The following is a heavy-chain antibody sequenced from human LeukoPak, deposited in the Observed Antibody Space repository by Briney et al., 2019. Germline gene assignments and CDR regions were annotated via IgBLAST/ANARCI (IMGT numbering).Heavy chain of an antibody. Sequence: PGGSLRLSCAASGFTFSNYAMSWVRQAPGKGLEWVSAITGSGGNTYYADSVKGRFTISRDNSKNTVFLQMNSLRAEDTAVYYCARSGGSTSPWFDPWGQGTLVTVSS. CDR2: ITGSGGNT. D-gene: IGHD2-2*01. CDR1: GFTFSNYA. V-gene: IGHV3-23*01. J-gene: IGHJ5*02. CDR3: ARSGGSTSPWFDP.